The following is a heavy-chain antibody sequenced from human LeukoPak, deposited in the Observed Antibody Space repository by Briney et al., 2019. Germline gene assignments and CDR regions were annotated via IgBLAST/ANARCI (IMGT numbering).Heavy chain of an antibody. Sequence: GGSLRLSCAASGFTFSSYSMNWVRQAPGKGLEWVSSISSSSSYIYYADSVKGRFTISRDNAKNSLYLQMNSLRAEDTAVYYCAKTRITMIVVVTPAPIDYWGQGTLVTVSS. J-gene: IGHJ4*02. CDR1: GFTFSSYS. D-gene: IGHD3-22*01. CDR3: AKTRITMIVVVTPAPIDY. CDR2: ISSSSSYI. V-gene: IGHV3-21*04.